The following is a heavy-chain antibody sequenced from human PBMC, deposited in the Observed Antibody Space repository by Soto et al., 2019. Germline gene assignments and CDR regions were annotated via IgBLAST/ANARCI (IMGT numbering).Heavy chain of an antibody. CDR3: ARDKGYCSGGSCDAFDI. CDR2: IIPIFGTA. V-gene: IGHV1-69*13. CDR1: GGTFSSYA. J-gene: IGHJ3*02. Sequence: SVKVSCKASGGTFSSYAISWVRQAPGQGLEWMGGIIPIFGTANYAQKFQGRVTITADESTSTAYMELSSLRSEDTAVYYCARDKGYCSGGSCDAFDIWGQGTMVTVSS. D-gene: IGHD2-15*01.